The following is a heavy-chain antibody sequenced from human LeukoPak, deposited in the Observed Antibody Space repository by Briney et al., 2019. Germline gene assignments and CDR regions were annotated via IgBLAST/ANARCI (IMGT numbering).Heavy chain of an antibody. CDR1: GFTFSSYA. V-gene: IGHV3-30*04. CDR3: ASGGATSFDY. D-gene: IGHD1-26*01. CDR2: TSPDEGLK. J-gene: IGHJ4*02. Sequence: PGGSLRLSCAASGFTFSSYAMHWVRQAPGKGLEWVAVTSPDEGLKFYGDSVKGRFTISRDKAKNSLYLQMNSLRAEDTAVYYCASGGATSFDYWGQGTLVTVSS.